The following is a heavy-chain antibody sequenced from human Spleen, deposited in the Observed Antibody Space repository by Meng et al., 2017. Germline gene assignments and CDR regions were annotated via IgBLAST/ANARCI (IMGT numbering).Heavy chain of an antibody. CDR1: GDSVSTISAA. D-gene: IGHD6-13*01. V-gene: IGHV6-1*01. CDR2: TYYRSKWYN. Sequence: VQLQSSGPGLVNTSPTLSLTCAISGDSVSTISAAWNWIRQSPSRGLEWLGRTYYRSKWYNDFAVSVKSRITINADTSKNQFSLQLNSVTPEDTAVYYCAREYSSTFDYWGQGTLVTVSS. J-gene: IGHJ4*02. CDR3: AREYSSTFDY.